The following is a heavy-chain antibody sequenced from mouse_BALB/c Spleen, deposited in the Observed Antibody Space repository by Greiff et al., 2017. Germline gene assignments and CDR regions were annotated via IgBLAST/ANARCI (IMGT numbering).Heavy chain of an antibody. Sequence: VQLKQSGAELVRPGALVKLSCKASGFNIKDYYMHWVKQRPEQGLEWIGWIDPENGNTIYDPKFQGKASITADTSSNTAYLQLSSLTSEDTAVYYCALLYGSRCFDYWGQGTTLTVSS. D-gene: IGHD1-1*01. J-gene: IGHJ2*01. V-gene: IGHV14-1*02. CDR3: ALLYGSRCFDY. CDR2: IDPENGNT. CDR1: GFNIKDYY.